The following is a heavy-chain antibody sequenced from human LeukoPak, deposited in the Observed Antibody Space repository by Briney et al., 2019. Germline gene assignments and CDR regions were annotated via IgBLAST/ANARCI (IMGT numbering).Heavy chain of an antibody. CDR2: IYYSGSA. J-gene: IGHJ5*02. CDR1: GGSISSGGYY. D-gene: IGHD6-6*01. V-gene: IGHV4-31*03. CDR3: AGSIAAAGFDP. Sequence: SQTLSLTCTVSGGSISSGGYYWSWIRQHPGKGLEWIGYIYYSGSAYYNPSLKSRVTISVDTSKNQFSLKLSSVTAADTAVYYCAGSIAAAGFDPWGQGTLVTVSS.